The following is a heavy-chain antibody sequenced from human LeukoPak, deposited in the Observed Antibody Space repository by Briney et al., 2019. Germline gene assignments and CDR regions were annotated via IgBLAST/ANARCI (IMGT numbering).Heavy chain of an antibody. CDR2: IYYSGST. D-gene: IGHD7-27*01. Sequence: SETLSLTCTVSGGSISSSSYYWGWIRQPPGKGLEWIGSIYYSGSTYYNPSLKSRVTISIDTSKNQFSLKLSSVTAADTAVYYCARGPTWASWGQGTLVTVSS. CDR3: ARGPTWAS. V-gene: IGHV4-39*07. CDR1: GGSISSSSYY. J-gene: IGHJ4*02.